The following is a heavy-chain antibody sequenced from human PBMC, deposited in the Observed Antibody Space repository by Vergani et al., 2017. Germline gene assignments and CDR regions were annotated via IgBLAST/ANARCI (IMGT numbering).Heavy chain of an antibody. Sequence: EVQLLESGGGLVQPGGSLRLSCAASGFTFSSYAMSWVRQAPGKGLEWVSAISGSGGSTYYAGAVKGRFTISRDNSKNTLYLQMNSQRAEDTAVYYCAGDRVVVVPAARRYYYYYYGMDVWGQGTTVTVSS. V-gene: IGHV3-23*01. D-gene: IGHD2-2*01. CDR3: AGDRVVVVPAARRYYYYYYGMDV. J-gene: IGHJ6*02. CDR1: GFTFSSYA. CDR2: ISGSGGST.